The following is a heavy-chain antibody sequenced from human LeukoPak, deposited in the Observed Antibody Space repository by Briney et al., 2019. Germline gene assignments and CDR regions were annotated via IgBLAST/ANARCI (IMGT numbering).Heavy chain of an antibody. CDR2: INSDGSST. D-gene: IGHD6-19*01. J-gene: IGHJ4*02. CDR1: GFTFSSYW. V-gene: IGHV3-74*01. CDR3: ARGGSGWYVGGSFDY. Sequence: GGSLRLSCADSGFTFSSYWMHSVRQAPGKRLVWVSRINSDGSSTSSAASVKGRFTISRDNAKNTRYLQMNSLRAEDTAVYYCARGGSGWYVGGSFDYWGQGTLVTVSS.